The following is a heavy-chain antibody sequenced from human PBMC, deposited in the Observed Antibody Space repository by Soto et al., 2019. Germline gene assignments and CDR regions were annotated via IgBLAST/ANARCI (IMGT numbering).Heavy chain of an antibody. CDR1: GYTFTTYY. CDR3: AGGPNTTTWHRWFNP. CDR2: INPSGGTT. Sequence: QVQLVQSGAEVKKPGASVKVSCKASGYTFTTYYIHWVRQAPGQGLEWMGIINPSGGTTTFAQKFQSRVTMTSDTSTSTVYMELSSLRSEETALYHCAGGPNTTTWHRWFNPWGQGTLVTVSS. D-gene: IGHD2-2*01. V-gene: IGHV1-46*03. J-gene: IGHJ5*02.